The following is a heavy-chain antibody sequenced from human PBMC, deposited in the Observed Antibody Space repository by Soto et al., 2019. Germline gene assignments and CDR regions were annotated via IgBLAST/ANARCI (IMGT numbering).Heavy chain of an antibody. CDR3: FRPPAPRRYEGDF. CDR2: IIPILGTA. V-gene: IGHV1-69*01. J-gene: IGHJ4*02. D-gene: IGHD3-16*02. Sequence: VQLVQSGPEVKKPGSSVKVSCKASGGTFNSYFITWVRQAPGQGLEWMGGIIPILGTANYAQRFQDRLTLPADEATRTAFIEVSALRLDDTAVYSCFRPPAPRRYEGDFWGQGTLVTVSA. CDR1: GGTFNSYF.